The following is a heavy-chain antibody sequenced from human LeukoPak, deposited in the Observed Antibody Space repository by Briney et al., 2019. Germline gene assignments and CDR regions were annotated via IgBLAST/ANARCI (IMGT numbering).Heavy chain of an antibody. D-gene: IGHD1-26*01. CDR2: INAGNGNT. V-gene: IGHV1-3*01. Sequence: ASVKVSCKASGYTFTSYAMHWVRQAPGQRLEWMGWINAGNGNTKYSQKFQGRVTITRDTSASTAYMELSSLRSEDTAVYYCASVDPGESYPEYYFDYWGQGTLVTVSS. J-gene: IGHJ4*02. CDR1: GYTFTSYA. CDR3: ASVDPGESYPEYYFDY.